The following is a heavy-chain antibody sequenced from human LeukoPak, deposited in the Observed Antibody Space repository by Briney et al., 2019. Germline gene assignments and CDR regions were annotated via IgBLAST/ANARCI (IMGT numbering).Heavy chain of an antibody. J-gene: IGHJ4*02. Sequence: KSSETPSLTCTVSSGTISSYYWSWIRQPPGRGLEWIGYVSYHGSTNYNPSLKSRVTISIDTSKNQFSLKLTSVTAADTALFYCARGQYISGHDSWGQGTLVTVSS. D-gene: IGHD6-19*01. CDR1: SGTISSYY. CDR3: ARGQYISGHDS. V-gene: IGHV4-59*01. CDR2: VSYHGST.